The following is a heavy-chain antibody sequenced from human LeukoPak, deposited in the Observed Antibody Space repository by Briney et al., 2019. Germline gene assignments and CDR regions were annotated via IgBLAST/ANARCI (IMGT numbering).Heavy chain of an antibody. D-gene: IGHD5-18*01. Sequence: GKSLKISCKGSGYSFSSNWVGWVRQMPGKGLEWMGIIYPGDSDTRISPSFQGQVTISADKSISTAYLQWSSLKASDTAMYFCARQEAGSYGYFDYWGQGTLVTVSS. CDR3: ARQEAGSYGYFDY. CDR2: IYPGDSDT. CDR1: GYSFSSNW. J-gene: IGHJ4*02. V-gene: IGHV5-51*01.